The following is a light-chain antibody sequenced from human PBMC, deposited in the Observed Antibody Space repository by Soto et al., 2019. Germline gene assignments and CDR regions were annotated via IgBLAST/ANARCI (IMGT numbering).Light chain of an antibody. CDR3: SSYGGSDNLI. J-gene: IGLJ2*01. CDR2: EVR. Sequence: QSALTQPPSASGSPGQSVTISCTGSSNDLGGYNYVSWYQHHPGKAPKLIIYEVRERPSGVPDRFSGSKSGNTASLTVSGLQAEDEADYYCSSYGGSDNLIFGRGTKLIVL. V-gene: IGLV2-8*01. CDR1: SNDLGGYNY.